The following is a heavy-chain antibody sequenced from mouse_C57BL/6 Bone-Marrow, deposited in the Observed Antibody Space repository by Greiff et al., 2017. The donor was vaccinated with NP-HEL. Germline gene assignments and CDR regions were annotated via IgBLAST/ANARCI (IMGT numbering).Heavy chain of an antibody. CDR2: IHPNSGST. Sequence: VQLQQPGAELVKPGASVKLSCKASGYTFTSYWMHWVKQRPGQGLEWIGMIHPNSGSTNYNEKFKSKATLTVDKSSSTAYMQLSSLTSEDSAVYYCARSWYGPWYFDVWGTGTTVTVSS. CDR3: ARSWYGPWYFDV. CDR1: GYTFTSYW. D-gene: IGHD2-10*02. V-gene: IGHV1-64*01. J-gene: IGHJ1*03.